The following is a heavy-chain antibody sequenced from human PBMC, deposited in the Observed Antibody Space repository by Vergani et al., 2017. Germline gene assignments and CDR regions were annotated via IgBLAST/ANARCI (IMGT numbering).Heavy chain of an antibody. CDR3: VKDIAASGNYWYFDL. D-gene: IGHD6-13*01. J-gene: IGHJ2*01. Sequence: EVQLVESGGGLVQPGRSLRLSCAASGFTFDDYAMHWVRQAPGKGLEWVSGINWNSDSIAYADSVKGRFTISRDNAKNSLYLQMNRLRAEDTALYYCVKDIAASGNYWYFDLWGRGTLVTVSS. CDR2: INWNSDSI. V-gene: IGHV3-9*01. CDR1: GFTFDDYA.